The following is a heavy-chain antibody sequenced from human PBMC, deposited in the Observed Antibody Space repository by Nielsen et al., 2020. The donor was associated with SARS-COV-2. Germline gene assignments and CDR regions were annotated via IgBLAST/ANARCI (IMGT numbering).Heavy chain of an antibody. CDR2: ISWNSGSI. CDR3: AREVYTSGWDHDAFDI. CDR1: GFTFDDYA. J-gene: IGHJ3*02. D-gene: IGHD6-19*01. Sequence: GGSLRLSCAASGFTFDDYAMHWVRQAPGKGLEWVSGISWNSGSIGYADSVKGRFTISRDNAKNSLYLQMNSLRAEDTAVYYCAREVYTSGWDHDAFDIWGQGTMVTVSS. V-gene: IGHV3-9*01.